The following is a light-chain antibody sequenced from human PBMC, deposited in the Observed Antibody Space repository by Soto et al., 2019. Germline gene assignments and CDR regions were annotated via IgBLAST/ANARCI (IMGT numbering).Light chain of an antibody. Sequence: QAVVTQEPSFSVSPGGTVTLTCGLSSGSVSTSYYPSWYQQTPGQAPRTLIYSTNTRSSGVPDRFSGSILRNKAALTITGAQADDESDYYCVLYMGSGISVFGGGTKLTVL. CDR3: VLYMGSGISV. V-gene: IGLV8-61*01. CDR2: STN. J-gene: IGLJ3*02. CDR1: SGSVSTSYY.